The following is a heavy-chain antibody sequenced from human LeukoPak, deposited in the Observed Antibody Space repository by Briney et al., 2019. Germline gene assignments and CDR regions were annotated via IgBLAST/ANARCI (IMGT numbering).Heavy chain of an antibody. J-gene: IGHJ4*02. CDR3: ARLMVYYFDY. V-gene: IGHV1-69*06. D-gene: IGHD2-8*01. CDR2: IIPIFGTA. CDR1: GGTFSSYA. Sequence: SVKVSCKASGGTFSSYAIRWVRQAPGQGLEWMGGIIPIFGTANYAQKFQGRVTITADKSTSTAYMELSSLRSEDTAVYYCARLMVYYFDYWGQGTLVTVSS.